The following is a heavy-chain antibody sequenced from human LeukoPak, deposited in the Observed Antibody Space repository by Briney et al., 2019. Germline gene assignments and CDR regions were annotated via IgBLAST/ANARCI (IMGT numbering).Heavy chain of an antibody. CDR3: ARERRTYYYDSSGYYYRYNWFDP. J-gene: IGHJ5*02. CDR1: GYTFTGYY. V-gene: IGHV1-2*02. D-gene: IGHD3-22*01. CDR2: INPNSGGT. Sequence: ASVKVSCKASGYTFTGYYMHWVRQAPGQGLQWMGWINPNSGGTNYIQNFQGRVTMTRGTSISTAYMELSRLRSDDTAVYYCARERRTYYYDSSGYYYRYNWFDPWGQGTLVAVSS.